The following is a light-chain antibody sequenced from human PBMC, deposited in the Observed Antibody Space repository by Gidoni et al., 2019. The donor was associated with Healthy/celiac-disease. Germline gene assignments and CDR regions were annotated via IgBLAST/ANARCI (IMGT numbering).Light chain of an antibody. V-gene: IGKV3-15*01. J-gene: IGKJ2*01. CDR1: QSVSSN. CDR3: QQYNNGPGT. CDR2: GAS. Sequence: EIVMTQSPATLSVSPGERATLSCRASQSVSSNLAWYQQKPGQAPRLLIYGASTRATGIPARFSGSGSGTEFTLTISSLQSEDFAVYYCQQYNNGPGTFGQXTKLEIK.